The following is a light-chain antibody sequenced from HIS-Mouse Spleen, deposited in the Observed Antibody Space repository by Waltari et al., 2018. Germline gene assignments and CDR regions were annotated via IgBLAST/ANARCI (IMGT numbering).Light chain of an antibody. V-gene: IGLV3-10*01. Sequence: SYDLTQPPSVSLSPGQKARSTCTGDQSPNKNAVWYQQKLGQAPVLVIYEDSKRPSGIPERFSGSSSGTMATLTISGAQVEDEADYYCYSTDSSGNHRVFGGGTKLTVL. J-gene: IGLJ2*01. CDR3: YSTDSSGNHRV. CDR2: EDS. CDR1: QSPNKN.